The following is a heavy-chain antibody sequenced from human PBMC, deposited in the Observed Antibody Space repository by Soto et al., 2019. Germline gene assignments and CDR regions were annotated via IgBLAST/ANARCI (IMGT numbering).Heavy chain of an antibody. J-gene: IGHJ3*02. V-gene: IGHV4-34*01. CDR2: INHSGSA. D-gene: IGHD4-17*01. CDR3: ARGWTTVTFSAFDI. CDR1: GGSFSGYY. Sequence: SETLSLTCAVYGGSFSGYYWSWIRQPPGKGLEWIGEINHSGSANYNPSLKSRVTISVDTSKNQFSLKLSSVTAADTAVYYCARGWTTVTFSAFDIWGQGTMVTVSS.